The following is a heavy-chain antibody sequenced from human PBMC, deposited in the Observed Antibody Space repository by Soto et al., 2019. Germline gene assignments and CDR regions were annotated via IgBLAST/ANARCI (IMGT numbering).Heavy chain of an antibody. Sequence: PSETLSLTCTVSGDSISSGDYYWSWIRQPPGKGLEWIGYIYSYGSTYYNPSLKSRVTMSVDTSKNQFSLKLTSVTAADTAAYYCARGYWGTTWDSWGQGTMVTVYS. D-gene: IGHD3-10*01. CDR1: GDSISSGDYY. J-gene: IGHJ4*02. CDR3: ARGYWGTTWDS. V-gene: IGHV4-30-4*01. CDR2: IYSYGST.